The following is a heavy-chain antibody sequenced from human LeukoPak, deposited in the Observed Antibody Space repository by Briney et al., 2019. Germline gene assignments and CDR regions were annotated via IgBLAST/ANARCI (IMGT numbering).Heavy chain of an antibody. CDR1: GYAFTSYA. CDR2: INAGNGNT. V-gene: IGHV1-3*01. CDR3: ARDSTAAEFDY. D-gene: IGHD2-2*01. J-gene: IGHJ4*02. Sequence: ASVKVSCKASGYAFTSYAMHWVRQAPGQRLEGMGWINAGNGNTKYSQKFQGRVTITRDTSASTAYMELSSVRSEDTAVYYCARDSTAAEFDYWCQEALVTAAS.